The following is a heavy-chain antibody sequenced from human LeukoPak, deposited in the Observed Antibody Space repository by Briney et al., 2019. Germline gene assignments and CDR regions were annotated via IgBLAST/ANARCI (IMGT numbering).Heavy chain of an antibody. Sequence: GGSLRLSCAASGFTFSNYWMHWVRQAPGKGPVWVSRIKSDGSSTRFADSVQGRFTISRDNGKNTLYLQMNRLKAEDTAVYYCARSATDAFDIWGQGTMVTVSS. D-gene: IGHD3-3*01. J-gene: IGHJ3*02. CDR3: ARSATDAFDI. V-gene: IGHV3-74*01. CDR1: GFTFSNYW. CDR2: IKSDGSST.